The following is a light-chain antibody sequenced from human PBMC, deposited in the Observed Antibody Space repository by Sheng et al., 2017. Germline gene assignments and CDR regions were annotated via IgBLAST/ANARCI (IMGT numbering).Light chain of an antibody. CDR1: LQHRADYD. CDR3: QSYDNSLRIYV. Sequence: QSVLTQPPSVSGGPRAEGHHRLHWEQLQHRADYDVQWYQQIPGTAPKALIYGDSNRPSGVPDRFSGSKSGTSATLAITGLQAEDEADYYCQSYDNSLRIYVFGTGTKVTVL. V-gene: IGLV1-40*01. J-gene: IGLJ1*01. CDR2: GDS.